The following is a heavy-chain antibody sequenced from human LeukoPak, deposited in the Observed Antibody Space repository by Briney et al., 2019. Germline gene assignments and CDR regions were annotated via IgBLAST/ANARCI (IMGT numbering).Heavy chain of an antibody. CDR2: ISTSGRT. D-gene: IGHD5-18*01. V-gene: IGHV4-4*07. CDR3: ARDRTGRNTAQDDY. J-gene: IGHJ4*02. Sequence: SETLSLTCTVSGGSIGSYYWSWIRQSAGKGLEWIGRISTSGRTNYNPSLKSRVAMSVDTSKNQFSLKLTSVTAADTAVYYCARDRTGRNTAQDDYWGQGTLVTVSS. CDR1: GGSIGSYY.